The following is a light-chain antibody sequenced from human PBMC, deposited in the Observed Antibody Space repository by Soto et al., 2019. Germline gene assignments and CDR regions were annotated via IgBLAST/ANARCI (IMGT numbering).Light chain of an antibody. CDR2: ADT. CDR3: GAWDDSVTGPV. Sequence: QSVLTQPPSVSGTPGQTVTISCSGTFSNVGNNYLYWYQQLPGAAPRLLISADTQRPSGVPDRFSGSKSDSSASLAISEPRSEDEGDYYCGAWDDSVTGPVFGGGTKLSVL. J-gene: IGLJ3*02. V-gene: IGLV1-47*02. CDR1: FSNVGNNY.